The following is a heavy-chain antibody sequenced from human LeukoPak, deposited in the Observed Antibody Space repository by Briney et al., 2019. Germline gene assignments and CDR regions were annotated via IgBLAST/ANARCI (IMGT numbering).Heavy chain of an antibody. V-gene: IGHV4-59*01. CDR2: IYYSGST. D-gene: IGHD1-26*01. CDR1: GGSIGSYY. CDR3: AREVGATTPNWFDP. Sequence: PSETLSLTCTVAGGSIGSYYWSWIRQPPRKGLEWDGYIYYSGSTNYNPSLKSRVTISVDTSKNQFSLKLSSVTAADTAAYYCAREVGATTPNWFDPWGQGTLVTVSS. J-gene: IGHJ5*02.